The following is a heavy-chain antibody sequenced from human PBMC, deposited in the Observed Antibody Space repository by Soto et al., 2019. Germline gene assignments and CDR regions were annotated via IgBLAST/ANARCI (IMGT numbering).Heavy chain of an antibody. CDR1: GFTFSSYA. J-gene: IGHJ6*02. V-gene: IGHV3-23*01. D-gene: IGHD3-22*01. Sequence: GGSLRLSCAASGFTFSSYAMSWVRQAPGKGLEWVSAISGSGGSTYYADPVKGRFTISRDNSKNTLYLQMNSLRVEDTAVYYCAVAITMMLVVPYGMDVWGQVTTVTVSS. CDR3: AVAITMMLVVPYGMDV. CDR2: ISGSGGST.